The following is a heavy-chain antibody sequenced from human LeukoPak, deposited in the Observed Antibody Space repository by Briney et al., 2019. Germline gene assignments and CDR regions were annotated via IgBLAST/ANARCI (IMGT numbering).Heavy chain of an antibody. D-gene: IGHD3-22*01. V-gene: IGHV4-34*01. CDR2: INHSGST. CDR1: GGSFSGYY. Sequence: MPSETLSLTCAVYGGSFSGYYWSWIRQPPGKGLEWIGEINHSGSTNYNPPLKSRVTISVDTSKNQFSLKLSSVTAADTAVYYCARGAYYYDSSGYYNNWFDPWGQGTLVTVSS. CDR3: ARGAYYYDSSGYYNNWFDP. J-gene: IGHJ5*02.